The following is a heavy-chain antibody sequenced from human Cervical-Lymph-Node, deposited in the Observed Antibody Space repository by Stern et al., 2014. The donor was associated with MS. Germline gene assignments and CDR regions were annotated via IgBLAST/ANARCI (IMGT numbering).Heavy chain of an antibody. CDR1: GYSFTGYF. CDR3: VRATPFAYGDLQAVDF. D-gene: IGHD4-17*01. Sequence: QVQLGQSGAEVKKPVASVKVSCKTSGYSFTGYFMHWVRQAPGQGLEWMGRINPISGGTEYAEKLQGGVTMTRDTSISTAYMELSRLRSDDTAVDFCVRATPFAYGDLQAVDFWGQGTLVTVSS. CDR2: INPISGGT. V-gene: IGHV1-2*06. J-gene: IGHJ4*02.